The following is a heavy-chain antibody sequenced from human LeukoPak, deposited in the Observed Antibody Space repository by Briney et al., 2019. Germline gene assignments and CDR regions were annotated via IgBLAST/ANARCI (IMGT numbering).Heavy chain of an antibody. CDR3: ATYCSSTSCYSPYYYYGMDV. J-gene: IGHJ6*02. V-gene: IGHV1-18*01. Sequence: GASVKVSCKASGYTFTSYGISWVRQAPGQGLEWMGWISAYNGNTNYVQKLQGRVTMTTDTSTSTAYMELRSLRSDDTAVYYCATYCSSTSCYSPYYYYGMDVWGQGTTVTVSS. CDR2: ISAYNGNT. D-gene: IGHD2-2*01. CDR1: GYTFTSYG.